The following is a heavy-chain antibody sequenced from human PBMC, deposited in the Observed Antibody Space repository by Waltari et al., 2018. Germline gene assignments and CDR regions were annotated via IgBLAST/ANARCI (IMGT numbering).Heavy chain of an antibody. Sequence: QVQLVESGGGVVQPGRSLRLSCAASGFTFSSYAMHWVRQAPGKGREWVAVISYEGSNKYYADAGKGRFTISRDNSKNTLYLQMNSLRAEDTAVYYCARLYYDSSGYGTWGQGTLVTVSS. V-gene: IGHV3-30-3*01. CDR3: ARLYYDSSGYGT. CDR1: GFTFSSYA. CDR2: ISYEGSNK. J-gene: IGHJ5*02. D-gene: IGHD3-22*01.